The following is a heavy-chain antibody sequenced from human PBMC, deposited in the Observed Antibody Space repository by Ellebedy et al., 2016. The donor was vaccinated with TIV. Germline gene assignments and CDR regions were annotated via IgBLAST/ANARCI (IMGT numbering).Heavy chain of an antibody. D-gene: IGHD5-24*01. V-gene: IGHV3-21*01. Sequence: DSVKGRFTISRDNAKNSLFLQMDSLRAEDTAVYYCATAYGFNSPLGKWGQGTLVTVSS. J-gene: IGHJ4*02. CDR3: ATAYGFNSPLGK.